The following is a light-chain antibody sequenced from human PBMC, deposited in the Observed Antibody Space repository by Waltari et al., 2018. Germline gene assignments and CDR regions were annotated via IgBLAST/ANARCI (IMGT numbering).Light chain of an antibody. J-gene: IGKJ1*01. CDR3: QQYYRSRT. V-gene: IGKV4-1*01. CDR1: QSVLYNSNGKNY. Sequence: DIVMTQSPDSLAVSLGERATINCKSSQSVLYNSNGKNYLAWYQQKPGQPPKLLIDWASTRQSGVPDRFSGSGSGTDFPLTINSLQAEDVAVYYCQQYYRSRTFGQGTKVEIK. CDR2: WAS.